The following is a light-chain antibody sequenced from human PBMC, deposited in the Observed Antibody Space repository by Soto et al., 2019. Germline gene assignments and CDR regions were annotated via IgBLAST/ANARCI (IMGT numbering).Light chain of an antibody. CDR1: ETVATN. CDR3: QQRSNWPPT. Sequence: EVVMTQSPATLSASPGERATLSCWASETVATNLAWYQQKPGQAPRLLIYDASNRATGIPARFSGSGSGTDFTLTISSLEPEDFAVYYCQQRSNWPPTFGQGTKVEIK. V-gene: IGKV3-11*01. J-gene: IGKJ1*01. CDR2: DAS.